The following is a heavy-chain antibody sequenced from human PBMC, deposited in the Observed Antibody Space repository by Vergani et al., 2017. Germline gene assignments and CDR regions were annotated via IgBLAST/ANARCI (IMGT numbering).Heavy chain of an antibody. D-gene: IGHD2-21*02. V-gene: IGHV4-39*01. Sequence: QLQLQESCPGLVKPSETLSLTCTVSGGSISSSSYYWGWIRQPPGKGLEWIGSIYYSGSTYYNPSLTSRVTISVDTSKNQFSLKLSSVTAADTAVYYCARHLAYCGGDCYPYYYGMDVWGQGTTVTVSS. CDR2: IYYSGST. CDR1: GGSISSSSYY. J-gene: IGHJ6*02. CDR3: ARHLAYCGGDCYPYYYGMDV.